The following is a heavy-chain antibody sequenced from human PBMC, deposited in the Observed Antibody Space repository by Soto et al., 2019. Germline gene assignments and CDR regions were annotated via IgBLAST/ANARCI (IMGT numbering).Heavy chain of an antibody. Sequence: SETLSLTCTVSGGSISSGDYYWSWIRQPPGKGLEWIGYIYYSGSTYYNPSLKSRVTISVDTSKSQFSLKLSSVTAADTAVYYCARSCFHTTITIFGVVHAAQRWFDPCGQGTLVTVSS. D-gene: IGHD3-3*01. V-gene: IGHV4-30-4*01. CDR2: IYYSGST. J-gene: IGHJ5*02. CDR1: GGSISSGDYY. CDR3: ARSCFHTTITIFGVVHAAQRWFDP.